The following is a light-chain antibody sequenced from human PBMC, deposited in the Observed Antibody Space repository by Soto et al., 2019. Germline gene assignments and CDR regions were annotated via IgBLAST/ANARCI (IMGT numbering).Light chain of an antibody. CDR1: NIGSKS. Sequence: ELTQPPSVSVAPGKTARITCGGNNIGSKSVHWYQQKPGQAPVLVIYYDNDRPSGIPERFSGSNSGNTATLTISRVEAGDEADYYCQVWDSSSDHVVFGGGTKLTVL. CDR3: QVWDSSSDHVV. J-gene: IGLJ2*01. V-gene: IGLV3-21*04. CDR2: YDN.